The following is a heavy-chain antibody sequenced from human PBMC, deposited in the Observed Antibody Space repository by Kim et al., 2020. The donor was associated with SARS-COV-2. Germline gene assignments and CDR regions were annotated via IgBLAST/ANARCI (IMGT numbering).Heavy chain of an antibody. Sequence: SVKVSCKASGGTFSSYAISWVRQAPGQGLEWMGRIIPILGIANYAQKFQGRVTITADKSTSTAYMELSSLRSEDTAVYYCARGITTNHYFQHWGQGTLVTVSS. D-gene: IGHD3-16*01. CDR1: GGTFSSYA. J-gene: IGHJ1*01. V-gene: IGHV1-69*04. CDR3: ARGITTNHYFQH. CDR2: IIPILGIA.